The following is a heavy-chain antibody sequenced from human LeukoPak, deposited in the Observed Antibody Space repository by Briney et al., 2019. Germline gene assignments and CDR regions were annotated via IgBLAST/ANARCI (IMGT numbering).Heavy chain of an antibody. Sequence: PGRSLRLSCAASGFTFSAYGMHWVRQAPGKGLEWVAVTWSDGTNKYYADSVKGRFTVSRDNSRNTLYLQMDSLRVEDMAVYYCARRGSGTHSFDYWGQGTLVTVSS. D-gene: IGHD1-26*01. CDR2: TWSDGTNK. V-gene: IGHV3-33*01. CDR1: GFTFSAYG. J-gene: IGHJ4*02. CDR3: ARRGSGTHSFDY.